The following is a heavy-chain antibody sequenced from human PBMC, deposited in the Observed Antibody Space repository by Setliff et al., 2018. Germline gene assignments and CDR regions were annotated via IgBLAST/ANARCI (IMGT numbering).Heavy chain of an antibody. CDR2: IYSSGGS. J-gene: IGHJ4*02. Sequence: SETLSLTCTVSGDSISSGNYFWSWIRQHPAKGLEWIGYIYSSGGSYYNPSLKSRVTLSIDRSKNQFFLEVTSVTAADTAVYFCARDGRFGGPSQGPDYWGQGTLVTVSS. CDR1: GDSISSGNYF. V-gene: IGHV4-31*03. D-gene: IGHD3-10*01. CDR3: ARDGRFGGPSQGPDY.